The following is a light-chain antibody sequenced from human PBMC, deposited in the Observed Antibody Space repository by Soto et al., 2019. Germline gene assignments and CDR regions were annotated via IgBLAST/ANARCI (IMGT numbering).Light chain of an antibody. Sequence: QLVLTQSPSASASLGASVKLTCTLSSGHRTYAIAWHQQQPEKGPRYLMKLNSDGSHTKGGGIPDRFSGSSSGAERYLTISSLQSEDEADYYCQTWATGILVFGGGTKLTVL. CDR1: SGHRTYA. CDR2: LNSDGSH. CDR3: QTWATGILV. J-gene: IGLJ3*02. V-gene: IGLV4-69*01.